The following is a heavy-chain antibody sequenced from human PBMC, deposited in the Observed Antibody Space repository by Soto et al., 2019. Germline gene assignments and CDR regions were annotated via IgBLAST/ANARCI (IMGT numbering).Heavy chain of an antibody. J-gene: IGHJ3*02. CDR3: ASYLWFGELYRAFDI. CDR2: VVDSGST. D-gene: IGHD3-10*01. CDR1: GVSISANNW. Sequence: SETLSLTCTVSGVSISANNWWSWVRQSPGKGLEWIGEVVDSGSTYYNPSLKSRVTISVDTSKNQFSLKLSSVTAADTAVYYCASYLWFGELYRAFDIWGQGTMVT. V-gene: IGHV4-4*02.